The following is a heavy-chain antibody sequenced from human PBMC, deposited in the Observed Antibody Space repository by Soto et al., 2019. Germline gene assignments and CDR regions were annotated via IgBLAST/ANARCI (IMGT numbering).Heavy chain of an antibody. J-gene: IGHJ1*01. CDR3: AGETSEKWAYEVH. CDR1: GAYISDFS. Sequence: QVQLQESGPGLVKPSDTLSLTCRVSGAYISDFSWRWIRQPAGKGLEWIGRITINENTQKTPSFKTRTTMSIATTRNHFSLNLQSATAAATAVYYWAGETSEKWAYEVHWGPETLVTVSS. D-gene: IGHD1-26*01. V-gene: IGHV4-4*07. CDR2: ITINENT.